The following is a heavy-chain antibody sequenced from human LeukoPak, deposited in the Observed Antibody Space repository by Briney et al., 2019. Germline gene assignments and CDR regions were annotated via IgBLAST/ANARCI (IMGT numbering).Heavy chain of an antibody. CDR1: GGSISSGGYY. CDR3: ARDSGGGIWFGE. J-gene: IGHJ4*02. D-gene: IGHD3-10*01. CDR2: IYYSGST. V-gene: IGHV4-31*03. Sequence: SQTLSLTCTVSGGSISSGGYYWSWIRQHPGKGLEWIGYIYYSGSTNYNPSLKSRVTISVDTSKNQFSLKLSSVTAADTAVYYCARDSGGGIWFGEWGQGTLVTVSS.